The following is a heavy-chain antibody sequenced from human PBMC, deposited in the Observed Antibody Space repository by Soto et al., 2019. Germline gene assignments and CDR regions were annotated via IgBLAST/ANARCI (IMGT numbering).Heavy chain of an antibody. Sequence: PSETLSLTCAVYGGSFSGYYWSWIRQPPGKGLEWIGEINHSGSTNYNPSLKSRVTISVDTSKNQFSLKLSSVTAADTAVYYCAKCITALGPIDYWGQGTLVTVSS. CDR3: AKCITALGPIDY. D-gene: IGHD6-6*01. J-gene: IGHJ4*02. V-gene: IGHV4-34*01. CDR1: GGSFSGYY. CDR2: INHSGST.